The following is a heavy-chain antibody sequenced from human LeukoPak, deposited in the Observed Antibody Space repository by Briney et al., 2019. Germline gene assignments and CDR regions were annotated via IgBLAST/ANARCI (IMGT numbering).Heavy chain of an antibody. CDR1: GGSFSGYY. CDR3: ARGRRDLGYCSGGSYYSGNAFDI. CDR2: INHSGST. D-gene: IGHD2-15*01. Sequence: PSETLSLTCAVYGGSFSGYYWSWIRQPPGKGLEWIGEINHSGSTNYNPSLKSRVTISVDTSKNQFSLKLSSVTAADTAVYYCARGRRDLGYCSGGSYYSGNAFDIWGQGTMVTVSS. J-gene: IGHJ3*02. V-gene: IGHV4-34*01.